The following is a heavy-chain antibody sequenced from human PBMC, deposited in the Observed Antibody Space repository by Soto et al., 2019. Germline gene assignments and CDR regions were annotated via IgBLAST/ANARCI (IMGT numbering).Heavy chain of an antibody. D-gene: IGHD2-2*03. CDR3: VRVGGGGSWSDGFYFDF. Sequence: GGSLRLSCSASGFTFSTYPISWFRQAPGRGLEGVGFIRTKTSGATVEYAASVKGRFTISRDDTKGSASLQVRSLYAEDRAIYYCVRVGGGGSWSDGFYFDFWGQGTQVTVSS. J-gene: IGHJ4*02. CDR2: IRTKTSGATV. V-gene: IGHV3-49*03. CDR1: GFTFSTYP.